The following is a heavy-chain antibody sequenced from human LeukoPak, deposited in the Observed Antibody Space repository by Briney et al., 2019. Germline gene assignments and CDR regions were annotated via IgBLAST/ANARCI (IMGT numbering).Heavy chain of an antibody. J-gene: IGHJ4*02. D-gene: IGHD2-21*01. CDR3: AKDSGLAYCGGDCYSFGDY. CDR2: ISGSGGST. CDR1: GFTFSSYA. V-gene: IGHV3-23*01. Sequence: GGSLRLSCAASGFTFSSYAMSWVRQAPGKGLEWVSAISGSGGSTYYADSVKGRLTISRDNSKNTLYLQMNSLRAEDTAVYYCAKDSGLAYCGGDCYSFGDYWGQGTLVTVSS.